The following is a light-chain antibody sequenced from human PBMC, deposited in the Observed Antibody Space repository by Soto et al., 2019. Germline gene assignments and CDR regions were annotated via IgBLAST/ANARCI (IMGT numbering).Light chain of an antibody. CDR2: WAS. J-gene: IGKJ1*01. CDR1: QSVLYSSNNRNY. V-gene: IGKV4-1*01. CDR3: QQYYNTPQT. Sequence: DIVMTQSPDSLAVSLGERATINCKSSQSVLYSSNNRNYLAWYQQKPGQPPKLLIYWASTRELGVPDRFSGSGSGTDFTLAISSLQAEDVAVYYCQQYYNTPQTFGQGTKVEIK.